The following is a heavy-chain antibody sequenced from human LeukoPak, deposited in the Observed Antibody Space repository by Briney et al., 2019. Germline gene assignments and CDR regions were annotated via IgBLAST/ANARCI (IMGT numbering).Heavy chain of an antibody. CDR3: TKSGLSRFDY. CDR1: GFTFSSYW. D-gene: IGHD4/OR15-4a*01. Sequence: GALRLSCAASGFTFSSYWMHWVRQTPGKGLMWVSSVSGSGGNTHYADSVKGRFTISRDNSKNTLSLQMNSLRAEDTAVYYCTKSGLSRFDYWGQGTLVTVSS. V-gene: IGHV3-23*01. CDR2: VSGSGGNT. J-gene: IGHJ4*02.